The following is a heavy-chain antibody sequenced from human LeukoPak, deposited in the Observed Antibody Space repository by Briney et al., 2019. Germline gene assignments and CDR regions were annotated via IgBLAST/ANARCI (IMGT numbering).Heavy chain of an antibody. CDR2: IYPRDGST. V-gene: IGHV1-46*01. J-gene: IGHJ4*02. Sequence: ASVKVSCKASGYTFTSNYIHWVRQAPGQGLEWMGMIYPRDGSTSYAQKFQGRVTVTRDTSTSTVHMELSGLRSEDTAVYHCARDQEGFDYWGQGTLVTVSS. CDR1: GYTFTSNY. CDR3: ARDQEGFDY.